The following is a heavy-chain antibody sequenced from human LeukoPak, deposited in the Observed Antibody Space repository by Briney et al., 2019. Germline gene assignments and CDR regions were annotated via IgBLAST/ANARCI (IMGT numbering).Heavy chain of an antibody. CDR3: ARGSAFDY. CDR2: IYHSGST. J-gene: IGHJ4*02. Sequence: SETLSLTCTVSGHSISSGYYWGWIRQPPGKGLEWIGSIYHSGSTYYNPSLKSRVTISVDTSKNQFSLKLSSVTAADTAVYYCARGSAFDYWGQGTLVTVSS. CDR1: GHSISSGYY. V-gene: IGHV4-38-2*02. D-gene: IGHD6-25*01.